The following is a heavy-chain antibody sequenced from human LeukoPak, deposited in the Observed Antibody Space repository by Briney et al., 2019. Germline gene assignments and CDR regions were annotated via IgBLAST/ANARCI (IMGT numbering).Heavy chain of an antibody. CDR2: ISSSSSYI. D-gene: IGHD6-19*01. CDR1: GFTFSSYS. Sequence: PGGSLRLSCAASGFTFSSYSMNWVRQAPGKGLEWVSSISSSSSYIYYADSVKGRFTISRDNAKNSLYLQMNSLRAEDTAVYYCANLGIAVANWFDPWGQGTLVTVSS. J-gene: IGHJ5*02. CDR3: ANLGIAVANWFDP. V-gene: IGHV3-21*01.